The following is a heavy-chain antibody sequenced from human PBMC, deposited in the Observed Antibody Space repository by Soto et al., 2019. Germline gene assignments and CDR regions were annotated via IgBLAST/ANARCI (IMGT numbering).Heavy chain of an antibody. CDR3: ARGLTQYYYYYGMDV. CDR1: GGTFSSYA. V-gene: IGHV1-69*13. Sequence: SVKVSCKASGGTFSSYAISWVRQAPGQGLEWMGGIIPIFGTANYAQKFQGRVTITADESTSTAYMELSSLGSEDTAVYYCARGLTQYYYYYGMDVWGQGTTVTVSS. CDR2: IIPIFGTA. J-gene: IGHJ6*02. D-gene: IGHD3-16*01.